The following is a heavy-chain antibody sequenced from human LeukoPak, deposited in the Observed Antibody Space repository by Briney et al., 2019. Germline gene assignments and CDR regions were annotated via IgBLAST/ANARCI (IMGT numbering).Heavy chain of an antibody. Sequence: GGSLRLSCAASGFTVSSNYMSWVRQAPGKGLEWVSGISVSGGNTYYADSVKGRFTISRDNSKNTLYLQMNSLRGEDTAVYYCAKVPHDGSAYYYFDYWGQGTLVTVSS. J-gene: IGHJ4*02. CDR1: GFTVSSNY. CDR3: AKVPHDGSAYYYFDY. D-gene: IGHD3-22*01. CDR2: ISVSGGNT. V-gene: IGHV3-23*01.